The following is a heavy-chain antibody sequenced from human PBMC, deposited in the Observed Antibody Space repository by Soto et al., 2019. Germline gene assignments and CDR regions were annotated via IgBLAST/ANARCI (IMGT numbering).Heavy chain of an antibody. Sequence: PGESLKISCKGSGYSFTRYWIGWVRQMPGKGLELMGIIYPGDSDTRYSPSLQDQVTMSVDKSIRTAYLQWSSLKASDTAMYYCARDGLSSSSSLDYWGQGTLVTVSS. CDR3: ARDGLSSSSSLDY. CDR2: IYPGDSDT. V-gene: IGHV5-51*01. J-gene: IGHJ4*02. CDR1: GYSFTRYW. D-gene: IGHD6-6*01.